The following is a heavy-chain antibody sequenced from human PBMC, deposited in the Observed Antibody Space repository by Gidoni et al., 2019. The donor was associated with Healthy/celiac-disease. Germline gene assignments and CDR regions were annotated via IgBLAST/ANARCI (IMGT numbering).Heavy chain of an antibody. CDR1: GFTFSSYS. CDR3: ARDLENYYYDSSGYYRYFDY. CDR2: ISSSSSYI. J-gene: IGHJ4*02. D-gene: IGHD3-22*01. Sequence: EVQLVESGGGLVKPGGSLRLSCAASGFTFSSYSMNWVRQAPGKGLEWVSSISSSSSYIYYADSVKGRFTISRDNAKNLLYLQMNSLRAEDTAVYYCARDLENYYYDSSGYYRYFDYWGQGTLVTVSS. V-gene: IGHV3-21*01.